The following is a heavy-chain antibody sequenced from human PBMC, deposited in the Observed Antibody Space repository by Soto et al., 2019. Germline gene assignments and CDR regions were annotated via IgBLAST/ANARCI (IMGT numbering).Heavy chain of an antibody. Sequence: SETLSLTCTVSGGSMSTSDYYWGWIRQTPGKGLEYIGNIDYRGTASYNPSLASRVTISTDTSKNQFSLELSSVTAADTAVYYCARRSLLLWFGASWFDPWGQGSPVTVSS. V-gene: IGHV4-39*01. D-gene: IGHD3-10*01. CDR3: ARRSLLLWFGASWFDP. J-gene: IGHJ5*02. CDR2: IDYRGTA. CDR1: GGSMSTSDYY.